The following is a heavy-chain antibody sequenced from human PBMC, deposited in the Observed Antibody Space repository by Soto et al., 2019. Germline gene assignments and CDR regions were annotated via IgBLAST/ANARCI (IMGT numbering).Heavy chain of an antibody. CDR3: AKEPIVVVPAALGSYFDY. Sequence: GGSLRLSCAASGFTFSSYVMSWVRQAPGKGLEWVSAISGSGGSTYYADSVKGRFTISRDNSKNTLYLQMNSLRAEDTAVYYCAKEPIVVVPAALGSYFDYWGQGTLVTVSS. J-gene: IGHJ4*02. CDR2: ISGSGGST. D-gene: IGHD2-2*01. V-gene: IGHV3-23*01. CDR1: GFTFSSYV.